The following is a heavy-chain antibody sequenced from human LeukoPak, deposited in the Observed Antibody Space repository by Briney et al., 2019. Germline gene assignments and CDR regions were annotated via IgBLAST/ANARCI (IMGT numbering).Heavy chain of an antibody. Sequence: SQTLSLTCVISGDSVSRTNAAWNWIRQPPSRGLEWLRRTYYRTKWYSDSAVSVKSRIIIYADTSKNQFSLQLNSVTPEDTAVYYCSRGGVGMTVALFDQWGQGTPATVS. CDR2: TYYRTKWYS. D-gene: IGHD6-19*01. CDR3: SRGGVGMTVALFDQ. V-gene: IGHV6-1*01. CDR1: GDSVSRTNAA. J-gene: IGHJ4*02.